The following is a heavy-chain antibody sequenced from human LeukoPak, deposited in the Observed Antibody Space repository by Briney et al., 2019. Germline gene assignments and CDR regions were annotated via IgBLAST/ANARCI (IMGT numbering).Heavy chain of an antibody. CDR3: ARETRLHSGSYSNDAFDI. Sequence: SETLSLTCTVSGGSISSYYWSWIWQPPGKGLEWIGYISYSGSTDYNPSLKSRVTISLDTSKNQFSLRLSSVTAADTAVYYCARETRLHSGSYSNDAFDIWGQGTMVTVSS. CDR2: ISYSGST. D-gene: IGHD1-26*01. V-gene: IGHV4-59*01. J-gene: IGHJ3*02. CDR1: GGSISSYY.